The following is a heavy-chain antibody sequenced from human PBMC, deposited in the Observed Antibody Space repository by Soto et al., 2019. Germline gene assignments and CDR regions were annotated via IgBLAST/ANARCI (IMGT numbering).Heavy chain of an antibody. J-gene: IGHJ4*02. D-gene: IGHD4-4*01. CDR2: IKTDETIT. Sequence: EVQLVESGGGLVQPGESLRLSCAASGFTFSNYWMNWVRQAPGQGLVWVSRIKTDETITTYADSVKGRFTISRDNAKNTLELHMNRLRVEDTAVYYCASSSGRNFPSDYWGQGTLVTVSS. CDR1: GFTFSNYW. V-gene: IGHV3-74*01. CDR3: ASSSGRNFPSDY.